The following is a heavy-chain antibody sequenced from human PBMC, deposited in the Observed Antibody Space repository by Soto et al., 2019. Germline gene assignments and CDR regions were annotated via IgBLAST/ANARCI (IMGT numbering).Heavy chain of an antibody. Sequence: GGSLRLSCADSGFIFADYTMHWVRQPPKKGLERVSLVSWDGATSYYADSVRGRFAISRDNSKNSLYLQMNSLTTEDTALYYCANTRPGDAFDIWGQGTMVTVSS. CDR2: VSWDGATS. CDR3: ANTRPGDAFDI. D-gene: IGHD1-26*01. CDR1: GFIFADYT. J-gene: IGHJ3*02. V-gene: IGHV3-43*01.